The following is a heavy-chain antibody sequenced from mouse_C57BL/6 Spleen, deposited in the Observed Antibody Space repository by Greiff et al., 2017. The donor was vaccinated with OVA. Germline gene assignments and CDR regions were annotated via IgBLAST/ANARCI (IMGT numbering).Heavy chain of an antibody. CDR2: ISDGGSYT. CDR1: GFTFSSYA. V-gene: IGHV5-4*01. J-gene: IGHJ2*01. CDR3: ARDRDYYGSSPYFDY. Sequence: EVQGVESGGGLVKPGGSLKLSCAASGFTFSSYAMSWVRQTPEKRLEWVATISDGGSYTYYPDNVKGRFTIARDNAKNNLYLQMSHLKSEDTAMYYCARDRDYYGSSPYFDYWGQGTTLTVSS. D-gene: IGHD1-1*01.